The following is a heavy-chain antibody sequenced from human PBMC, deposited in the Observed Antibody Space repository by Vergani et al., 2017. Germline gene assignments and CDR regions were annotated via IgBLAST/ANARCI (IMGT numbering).Heavy chain of an antibody. Sequence: EVQLVESGGGLVQPGGSLRLSCAASGSTFSSYAMNWVRQAPGKGLEWVSYISRSSSTIYYADSVKGRFTISRDNAKNSLHQQMNNLRAEDTAVYYCARQSRDVFCTNGVCPLGYWGQGALVTVSS. J-gene: IGHJ4*02. D-gene: IGHD2-8*01. CDR1: GSTFSSYA. CDR3: ARQSRDVFCTNGVCPLGY. CDR2: ISRSSSTI. V-gene: IGHV3-48*01.